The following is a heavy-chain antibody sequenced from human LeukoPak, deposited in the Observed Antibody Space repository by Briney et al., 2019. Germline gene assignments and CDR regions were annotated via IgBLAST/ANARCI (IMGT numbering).Heavy chain of an antibody. CDR2: ISSSSSYI. CDR3: ARVVAVAGRAFDI. CDR1: GFTFSSYS. V-gene: IGHV3-21*01. Sequence: PAGSLRLSCAASGFTFSSYSMNWVRQAPGKGLEWVSSISSSSSYIYYADSVKGRFTISRDNAKNSLYLQMNSLRAEDTAVYYCARVVAVAGRAFDIWGQGTMVTVSS. J-gene: IGHJ3*02. D-gene: IGHD6-19*01.